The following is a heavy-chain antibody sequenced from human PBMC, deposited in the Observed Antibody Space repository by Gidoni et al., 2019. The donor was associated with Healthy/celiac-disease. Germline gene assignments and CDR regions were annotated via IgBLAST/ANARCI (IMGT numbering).Heavy chain of an antibody. V-gene: IGHV4-31*03. D-gene: IGHD6-13*01. CDR2: IYYSGST. J-gene: IGHJ4*02. CDR3: ARQSGIAAANFDY. Sequence: QVQLQESGPGLVKPSQTLSLTCTVPGGSISSGGYYWRWIRQHPGKGLEWIGYIYYSGSTYYNPSLKSRVTISVDTSKNQFSLKLSSVTAADTAVYYCARQSGIAAANFDYWGQGTLVTVSS. CDR1: GGSISSGGYY.